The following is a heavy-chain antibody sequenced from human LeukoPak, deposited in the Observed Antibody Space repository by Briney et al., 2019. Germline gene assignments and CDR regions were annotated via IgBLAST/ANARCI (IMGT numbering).Heavy chain of an antibody. D-gene: IGHD3-10*01. J-gene: IGHJ3*01. Sequence: GGSLRLSCAVSGFTLSSYGMHRVRQAPGKGLEWVAVTWYDGSNKYYADSVKGRFTISRDNPKNTLYLQMNSLRVEDTAVYYCARVHWGNYYLNAFLLWGQGTMVTVSS. CDR1: GFTLSSYG. CDR3: ARVHWGNYYLNAFLL. CDR2: TWYDGSNK. V-gene: IGHV3-33*01.